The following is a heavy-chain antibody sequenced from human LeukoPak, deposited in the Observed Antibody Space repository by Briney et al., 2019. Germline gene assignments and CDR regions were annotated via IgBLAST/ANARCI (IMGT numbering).Heavy chain of an antibody. CDR1: GGSFSGYY. J-gene: IGHJ6*02. CDR2: INHSGST. Sequence: SETLSITCAVYGGSFSGYYWSWIRQPPGNGLEWIGEINHSGSTNYNPSLKSRVTISVDTSKNQFSLKLSSVTAADTAVYYCARGPSLLDCTNGVCYTPSAARYGMDVWGQGTTVTVSS. CDR3: ARGPSLLDCTNGVCYTPSAARYGMDV. V-gene: IGHV4-34*01. D-gene: IGHD2-8*01.